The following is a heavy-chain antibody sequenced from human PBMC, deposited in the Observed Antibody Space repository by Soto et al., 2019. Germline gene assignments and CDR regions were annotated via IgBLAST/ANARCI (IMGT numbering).Heavy chain of an antibody. CDR1: GFTFSSYG. D-gene: IGHD6-13*01. J-gene: IGHJ6*02. CDR2: IWYDGSNK. CDR3: ARDRRQLDYYYYYGMDV. V-gene: IGHV3-33*01. Sequence: GGSLRLSCAASGFTFSSYGMHWVRQAPGKGLEWVAVIWYDGSNKYYADSVKGRFTISRDNSKNTLYLQMNSLRAEDTAVYYCARDRRQLDYYYYYGMDVWGQGTTVTVS.